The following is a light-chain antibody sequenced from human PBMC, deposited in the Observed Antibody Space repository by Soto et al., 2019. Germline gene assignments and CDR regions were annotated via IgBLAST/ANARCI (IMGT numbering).Light chain of an antibody. V-gene: IGLV2-8*01. CDR1: ISDIGTYYY. Sequence: QSALTQPPSASGSPGQSVNISCTGTISDIGTYYYVSWYQQHPGKAPKLIIYEVSERPSGVPDRFSGSKSGNTASLTVSGLQAEDEAHYYCSSYAGTKTLVFGGGTKVTVL. CDR3: SSYAGTKTLV. J-gene: IGLJ2*01. CDR2: EVS.